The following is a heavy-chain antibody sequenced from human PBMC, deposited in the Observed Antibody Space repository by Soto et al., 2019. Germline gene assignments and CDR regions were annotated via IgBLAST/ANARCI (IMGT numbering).Heavy chain of an antibody. CDR1: GFTFSSYG. V-gene: IGHV3-30*18. Sequence: GGSLRLSCAASGFTFSSYGMHWVRQAPGKGLEWVAVISYDGSNKYYADSVKGRFTISRDNSKNTLYLQMNSLRAEDTAVYYCAKELYDFWSGYYTLRGAFDIWGQGTMVTVSS. D-gene: IGHD3-3*01. CDR3: AKELYDFWSGYYTLRGAFDI. CDR2: ISYDGSNK. J-gene: IGHJ3*02.